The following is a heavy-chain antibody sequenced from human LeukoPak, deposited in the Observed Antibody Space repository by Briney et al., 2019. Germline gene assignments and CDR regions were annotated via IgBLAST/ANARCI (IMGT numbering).Heavy chain of an antibody. J-gene: IGHJ6*03. CDR3: ARAIIVVVPAATRYYYYMDV. D-gene: IGHD2-2*01. CDR2: IYSSGST. CDR1: GGSISSYY. V-gene: IGHV4-4*07. Sequence: SETLSLTCTVSGGSISSYYWSWNRQPAGKGLEWIGRIYSSGSTNYNPSLKSRVTISVDTSKNQFSLKLSSVTAADTAVYYCARAIIVVVPAATRYYYYMDVWGKGTTVTVSS.